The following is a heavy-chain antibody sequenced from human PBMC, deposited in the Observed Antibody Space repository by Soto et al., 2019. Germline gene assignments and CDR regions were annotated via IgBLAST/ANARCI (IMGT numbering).Heavy chain of an antibody. Sequence: QVQLVQSGAEVKKPGASVKVSCKASGYTFTSYGISWVRQAPGQGLEWMGWISAYNGNANYAQKLQGRVTMTTDTSTSTAYMELRSLRSDDTAVYYCARATPYYDFWSGYYTPYYYYMDVWGNASTVTVSS. D-gene: IGHD3-3*01. V-gene: IGHV1-18*01. J-gene: IGHJ6*03. CDR3: ARATPYYDFWSGYYTPYYYYMDV. CDR1: GYTFTSYG. CDR2: ISAYNGNA.